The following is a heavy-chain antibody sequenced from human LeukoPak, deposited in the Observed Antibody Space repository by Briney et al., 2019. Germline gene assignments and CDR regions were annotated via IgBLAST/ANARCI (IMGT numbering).Heavy chain of an antibody. CDR3: VRDYVWGTENPDY. J-gene: IGHJ4*02. CDR1: GFTFNNFW. V-gene: IGHV3-7*01. CDR2: IKNDGTEK. Sequence: GGSLRLSCAGSGFTFNNFWMSWFRQAPGGRLEWVGNIKNDGTEKYYLDSLGGRFTISRDNAKQSVFLQMHSLRAEDTAVYFCVRDYVWGTENPDYWGQGTQVTVSS. D-gene: IGHD3-16*01.